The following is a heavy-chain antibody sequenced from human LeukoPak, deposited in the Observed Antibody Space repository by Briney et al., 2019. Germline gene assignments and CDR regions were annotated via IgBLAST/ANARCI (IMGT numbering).Heavy chain of an antibody. V-gene: IGHV4-34*01. J-gene: IGHJ5*02. CDR1: GGSFSGYY. CDR3: ARAAVEMATMDYWIDP. Sequence: SETLSLTCAVYGGSFSGYYWSWIRQPPGKGLEWIGEINHSGSTNYNPSLKSRVTISVDTSKNQFSLKLSSVTAADTAVYYCARAAVEMATMDYWIDPWGQGTLVTVSS. D-gene: IGHD5-24*01. CDR2: INHSGST.